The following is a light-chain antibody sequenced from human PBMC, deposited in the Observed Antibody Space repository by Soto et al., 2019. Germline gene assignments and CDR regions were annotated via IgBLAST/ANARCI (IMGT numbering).Light chain of an antibody. CDR1: QSLNNRF. V-gene: IGKV3-20*01. J-gene: IGKJ5*01. CDR2: GAS. Sequence: VVLTQSPSTLPLSPGESATLSCRASQSLNNRFLTWYQQKPGQAPRLLIHGASSRATGIPDRFSGSGSGTDFTLMISRLEPEDFAVYYCQQYGNTPREITFGQGTRLEIK. CDR3: QQYGNTPREIT.